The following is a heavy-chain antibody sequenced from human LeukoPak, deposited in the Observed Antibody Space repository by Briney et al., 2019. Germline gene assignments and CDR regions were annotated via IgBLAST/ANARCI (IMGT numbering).Heavy chain of an antibody. CDR2: ISSSGSTI. J-gene: IGHJ4*02. D-gene: IGHD5-18*01. CDR3: ARKVDTAMVDFDY. V-gene: IGHV3-48*03. CDR1: GFTFSSYE. Sequence: GGSLRLSCAASGFTFSSYEMNWVRQAPGKGLEWVSYISSSGSTIYYADSVKGRFTISRDNAKNSLYLQMNSLRAEDTAVYYCARKVDTAMVDFDYWGQGTLVTVSS.